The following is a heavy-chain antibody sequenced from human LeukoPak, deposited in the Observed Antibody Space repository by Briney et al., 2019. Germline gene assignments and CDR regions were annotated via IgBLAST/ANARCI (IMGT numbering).Heavy chain of an antibody. Sequence: SETLSLTCTVSGGSISSYYWSWIRQSPGKGLEWIGYIYYSGSTNYNPSLKSRVTISVDTSKNEFSLKLSSVTAADTAVYYCARSSYYYGADALDIWGQGTTVTVSS. CDR3: ARSSYYYGADALDI. D-gene: IGHD3-10*01. J-gene: IGHJ3*02. V-gene: IGHV4-59*01. CDR1: GGSISSYY. CDR2: IYYSGST.